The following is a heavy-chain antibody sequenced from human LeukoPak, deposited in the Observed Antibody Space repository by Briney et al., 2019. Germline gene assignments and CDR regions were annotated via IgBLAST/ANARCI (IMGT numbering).Heavy chain of an antibody. Sequence: GGSLRLSCAASGFTFTKYWMTWVRQAPGKGLEWVGNLKQDGSDKNYMDSVKGRFTISRDNTKNSVYLQMSSLRAEDTAVYYCAREVWGPEYWGQGTLVTVSS. V-gene: IGHV3-7*01. CDR2: LKQDGSDK. CDR1: GFTFTKYW. CDR3: AREVWGPEY. D-gene: IGHD1-14*01. J-gene: IGHJ4*02.